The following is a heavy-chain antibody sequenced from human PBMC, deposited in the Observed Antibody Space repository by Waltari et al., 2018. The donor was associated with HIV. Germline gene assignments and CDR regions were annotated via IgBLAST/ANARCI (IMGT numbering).Heavy chain of an antibody. CDR3: ARLELKSKPSDY. CDR2: RNPNSGNT. J-gene: IGHJ4*02. D-gene: IGHD1-7*01. CDR1: GYTFTSYD. V-gene: IGHV1-8*01. Sequence: QVQLVQSGAEVKKPGASVKVSCKASGYTFTSYDINWVRQATGQGLEWMGWRNPNSGNTGYAQKFQGRVTRTRNTAISTAYMELSSLRSEDTAVYYCARLELKSKPSDYWGQGTLVTVSS.